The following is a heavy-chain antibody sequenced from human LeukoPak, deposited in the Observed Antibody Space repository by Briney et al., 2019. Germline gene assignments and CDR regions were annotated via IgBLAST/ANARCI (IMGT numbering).Heavy chain of an antibody. Sequence: GRSLRLSCAASGFTFDDYAMHWVRQAPGKGLEWVSGISWNSGSIGYADSVKGRFAISRDNAKNSLYLQMNSLRAEDTALYYCAKVTSYGFADAFDIWGQGTMVTVSS. J-gene: IGHJ3*02. D-gene: IGHD5-18*01. CDR3: AKVTSYGFADAFDI. CDR2: ISWNSGSI. CDR1: GFTFDDYA. V-gene: IGHV3-9*01.